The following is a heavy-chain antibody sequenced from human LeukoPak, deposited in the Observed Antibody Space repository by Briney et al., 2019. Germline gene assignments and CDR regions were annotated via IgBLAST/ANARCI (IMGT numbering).Heavy chain of an antibody. V-gene: IGHV4-34*01. CDR2: INDSGTI. CDR1: GGSFSNYY. CDR3: ARRWNYGRNYYIDV. Sequence: SETLSLTCAVYGGSFSNYYWSWIRQSPGKGLEWIGEINDSGTINYNPSLMSRVTISVDMSKNQFSLKLSSVTAADTAVYYCARRWNYGRNYYIDVWGKGATVSVSS. J-gene: IGHJ6*03. D-gene: IGHD1-7*01.